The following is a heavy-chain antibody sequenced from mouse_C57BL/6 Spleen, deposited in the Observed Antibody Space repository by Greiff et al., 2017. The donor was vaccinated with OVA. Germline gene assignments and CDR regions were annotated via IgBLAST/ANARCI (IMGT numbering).Heavy chain of an antibody. CDR3: AREGMVTTGLYYFDY. D-gene: IGHD2-2*01. Sequence: QVQLQQSGAELVKPGASVKISCKASGYAFSSYWMNWVKQRPGKGLEWIGQIYPGDGDTNYNGKFKGKATLTADKSSSTAYMQLSSLTSEDSAVYFCAREGMVTTGLYYFDYWGQGTTLTVSS. CDR1: GYAFSSYW. CDR2: IYPGDGDT. V-gene: IGHV1-80*01. J-gene: IGHJ2*01.